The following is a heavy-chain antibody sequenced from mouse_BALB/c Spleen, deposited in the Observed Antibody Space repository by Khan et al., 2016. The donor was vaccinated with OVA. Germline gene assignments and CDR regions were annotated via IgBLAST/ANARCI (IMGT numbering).Heavy chain of an antibody. J-gene: IGHJ3*01. V-gene: IGHV1-4*01. Sequence: QVQLKQSGAELVRPGASVKMSCKASGYSFTSYTMHWVRQRPGQAPEWIGHINPSNNYTNYNRNFKDKATLIVDKSSSTAYMQLSSLTSEDSAVYYYVRERAYRRSDGWFAYWGQGTLVTVSA. D-gene: IGHD2-14*01. CDR1: GYSFTSYT. CDR3: VRERAYRRSDGWFAY. CDR2: INPSNNYT.